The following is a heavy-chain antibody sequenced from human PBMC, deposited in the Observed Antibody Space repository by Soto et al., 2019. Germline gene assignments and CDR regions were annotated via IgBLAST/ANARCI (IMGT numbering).Heavy chain of an antibody. CDR3: ARGIYTSGWTFDP. V-gene: IGHV3-30-3*01. D-gene: IGHD6-19*01. CDR1: GFTLSSWA. CDR2: ISYDGSNK. J-gene: IGHJ5*02. Sequence: QVQMVESGGGVVQPGRSLRLSCVGSGFTLSSWAMHWVRQAPGKGLEWVAFISYDGSNKDYVDSVKGRFTISRDNSRNTVYLQMNSLRADDTGVYHCARGIYTSGWTFDPWGQGTLVIVSS.